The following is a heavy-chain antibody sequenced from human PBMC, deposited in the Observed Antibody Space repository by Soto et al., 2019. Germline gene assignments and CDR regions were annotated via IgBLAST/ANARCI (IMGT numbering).Heavy chain of an antibody. CDR1: GGSFSGYS. V-gene: IGHV4-34*01. CDR3: AIGGRASRFGRIAP. D-gene: IGHD3-16*01. J-gene: IGHJ5*02. CDR2: INHSGGT. Sequence: SETLSLTCAVYGGSFSGYSWSWIRQPPGKGLEWIGEINHSGGTNYNPSLKSRVTISVDTSKNQFSLKLSSVTAADTAVYYCAIGGRASRFGRIAPWGQGTLV.